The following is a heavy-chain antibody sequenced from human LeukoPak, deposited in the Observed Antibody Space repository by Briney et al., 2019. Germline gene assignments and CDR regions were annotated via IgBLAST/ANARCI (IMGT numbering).Heavy chain of an antibody. CDR3: VRNSYKRDSSGYSGYYYMDV. CDR1: GYTFTSYA. J-gene: IGHJ6*03. CDR2: INAGNGNT. D-gene: IGHD3-22*01. V-gene: IGHV1-3*01. Sequence: ASVKVSCKASGYTFTSYAMHWVRQAPGQSLEWMGWINAGNGNTKYSQKFQGRVTITTDESTSTAYMELSSLRSDDTAVYFCVRNSYKRDSSGYSGYYYMDVWGEGTMVTVSS.